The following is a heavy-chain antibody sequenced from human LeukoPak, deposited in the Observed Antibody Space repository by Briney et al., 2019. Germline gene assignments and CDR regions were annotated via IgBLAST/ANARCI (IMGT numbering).Heavy chain of an antibody. CDR3: ARADRLYGGTYLIGT. V-gene: IGHV1-2*02. CDR2: FNTNMGGR. D-gene: IGHD2-21*01. CDR1: GYRFTDYD. Sequence: ASVNLCCTPAGYRFTDYDMNWGRQSRGQGLGLRGGFNTNMGGRRSSQNFPGRVTMPWDKSSTTVYMQVRWLISAATAIYYCARADRLYGGTYLIGTWGQGTLVTVSS. J-gene: IGHJ4*02.